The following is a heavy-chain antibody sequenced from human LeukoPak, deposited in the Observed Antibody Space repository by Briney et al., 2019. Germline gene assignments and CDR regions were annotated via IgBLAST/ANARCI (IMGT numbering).Heavy chain of an antibody. J-gene: IGHJ4*02. Sequence: GGSLRLSCAASGFTFSVYAMSWVRQAPGKGLEWVSSISASGGSTYYADSVKGRFTISRDNSKNTLYLQMNSLRAEDTAVYYCAKDLTFRGDYWGQGTLVTVSS. CDR3: AKDLTFRGDY. CDR2: ISASGGST. CDR1: GFTFSVYA. V-gene: IGHV3-23*01. D-gene: IGHD1-14*01.